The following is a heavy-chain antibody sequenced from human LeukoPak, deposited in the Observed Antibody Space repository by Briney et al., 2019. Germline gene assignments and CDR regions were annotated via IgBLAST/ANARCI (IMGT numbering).Heavy chain of an antibody. V-gene: IGHV3-23*01. D-gene: IGHD6-13*01. Sequence: PGGSLRPSCAASGFTFSSYAVSWVRQPPGKVLQWVSAISGSGGSTYYADSVKGRFTISRDNSKNTLFLQMNSLRVEDTAVYYCAKSDSSSWSRNWFDPWGQGTLVTVSS. CDR3: AKSDSSSWSRNWFDP. CDR2: ISGSGGST. J-gene: IGHJ5*02. CDR1: GFTFSSYA.